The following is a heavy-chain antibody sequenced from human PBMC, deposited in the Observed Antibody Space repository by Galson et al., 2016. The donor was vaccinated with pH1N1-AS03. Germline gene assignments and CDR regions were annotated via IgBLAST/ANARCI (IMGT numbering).Heavy chain of an antibody. CDR1: GFTFDDYA. V-gene: IGHV3-9*01. CDR2: ISWNSGTI. Sequence: SLRLSCAGSGFTFDDYAMHWVRQAPGKGLEWVSGISWNSGTIDYTDSVKGRFTISRDNAKNSLYLQMNSLRAEDTALYYCAKSPGYCSAGSCSDQGYFDYWGQGTLVTVSS. J-gene: IGHJ4*02. CDR3: AKSPGYCSAGSCSDQGYFDY. D-gene: IGHD2-15*01.